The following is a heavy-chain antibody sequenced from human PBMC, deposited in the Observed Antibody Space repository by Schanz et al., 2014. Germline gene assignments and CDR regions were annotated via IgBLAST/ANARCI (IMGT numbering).Heavy chain of an antibody. CDR3: ASFVPRGYYFDY. CDR2: IHSSGST. J-gene: IGHJ4*02. CDR1: GGSISSGGYY. V-gene: IGHV4-61*02. D-gene: IGHD3-10*01. Sequence: QVQLQESGPGLVKPSQTLSLTYTVSGGSISSGGYYWSWIRQPPGKGLEWIGNIHSSGSTNYNPSLKSRVTISGDTSKNQFSLRLSSVTAADTAVYFCASFVPRGYYFDYWGQGTLVTVSS.